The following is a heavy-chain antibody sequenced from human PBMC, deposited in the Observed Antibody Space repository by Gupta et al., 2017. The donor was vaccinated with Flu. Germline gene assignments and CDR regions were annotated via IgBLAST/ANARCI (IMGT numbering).Heavy chain of an antibody. CDR2: IFYGGNT. Sequence: SWIRQPPGKGLEWIGYIFYGGNTNYNPSFESRVTISVDTSKNQFSLRLSSLTAADTAIYFCARDVSGRSGYTYFDYWGLGTLVTVSS. D-gene: IGHD3-22*01. CDR3: ARDVSGRSGYTYFDY. J-gene: IGHJ4*02. V-gene: IGHV4-59*01.